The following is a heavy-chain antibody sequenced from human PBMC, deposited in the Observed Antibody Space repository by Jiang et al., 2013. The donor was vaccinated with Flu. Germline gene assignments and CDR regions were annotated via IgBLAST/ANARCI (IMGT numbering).Heavy chain of an antibody. Sequence: QSGSELKKPGASVKVSCKASGYSFTSYSLSWVRQAPGQGLEWMGWINTNTGKPTYAQGFAGRYVFSLDTSVSTAYLQISSLKAEDTAVYFCARDRFGDHWGLGTLVTVSS. V-gene: IGHV7-4-1*01. CDR2: INTNTGKP. CDR1: GYSFTSYS. J-gene: IGHJ4*02. CDR3: ARDRFGDH. D-gene: IGHD3-10*01.